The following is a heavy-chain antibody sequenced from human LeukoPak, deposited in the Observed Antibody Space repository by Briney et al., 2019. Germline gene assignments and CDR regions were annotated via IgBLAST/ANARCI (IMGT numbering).Heavy chain of an antibody. J-gene: IGHJ5*02. CDR2: IYTSGST. CDR1: GGSISSYY. D-gene: IGHD3-3*01. Sequence: SETLSLTWTVAGGSISSYYWSWIRQPPGKGLEWIGYIYTSGSTNYNPSLKSRVTISVDTSKNQFSLKLSSVTAADTGVYYCARLLWSGYYPPWFDPWGQGTLVTVSS. V-gene: IGHV4-4*09. CDR3: ARLLWSGYYPPWFDP.